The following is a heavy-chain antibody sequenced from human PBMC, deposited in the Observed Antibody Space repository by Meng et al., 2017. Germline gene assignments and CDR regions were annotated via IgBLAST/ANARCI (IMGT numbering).Heavy chain of an antibody. D-gene: IGHD4-17*01. Sequence: GESLKISCAGSGFTFSIYWMSWVRQAPGKGLEWVANIKQDGSEKYYVDSVKGRFTISRDNAKNSLYLQMDSLRAEDTAVYYCARTPTVTTYGYWGQGALVTVFS. CDR1: GFTFSIYW. CDR3: ARTPTVTTYGY. V-gene: IGHV3-7*01. CDR2: IKQDGSEK. J-gene: IGHJ4*02.